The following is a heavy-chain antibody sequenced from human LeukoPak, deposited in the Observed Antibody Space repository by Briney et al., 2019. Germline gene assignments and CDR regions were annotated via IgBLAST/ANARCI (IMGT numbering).Heavy chain of an antibody. Sequence: ASVKVSCKASGYTFTGYYMHWVRQAPGQGLEWMGGIILNSGGTYYAQKFQGRVTMTSDTSISTAYMELSRLRSDDTAVYFCAREGIDYGGNSVYGLWGQGTLVTVSS. CDR1: GYTFTGYY. CDR2: IILNSGGT. J-gene: IGHJ4*02. V-gene: IGHV1-2*02. D-gene: IGHD4-23*01. CDR3: AREGIDYGGNSVYGL.